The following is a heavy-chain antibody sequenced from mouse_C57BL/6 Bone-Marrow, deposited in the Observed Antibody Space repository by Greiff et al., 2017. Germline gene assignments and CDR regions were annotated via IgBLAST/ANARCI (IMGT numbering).Heavy chain of an antibody. Sequence: VQLQQPGAELVKPGASVKLSCKASGYTFTSYWMQWVKQRPGQGLEWIGEIDPSDSYTNYNQKFKGKATLTVDTSSSTAYMQLSSLTSEDSAVYYCASDGFYYFDYWGQGTTLTVSS. V-gene: IGHV1-50*01. CDR3: ASDGFYYFDY. J-gene: IGHJ2*01. CDR1: GYTFTSYW. CDR2: IDPSDSYT. D-gene: IGHD2-3*01.